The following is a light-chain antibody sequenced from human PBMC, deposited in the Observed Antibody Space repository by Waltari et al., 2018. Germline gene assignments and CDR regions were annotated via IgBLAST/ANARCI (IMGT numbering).Light chain of an antibody. CDR2: DVS. V-gene: IGLV2-14*03. CDR1: SSDVGGYNY. Sequence: QSALTQPASVSGSPGQSITISCTGTSSDVGGYNYVSWYQQHPGKAPKLMIYDVSNRPSGFSNRFSGSKSGNPASLTISGLQAEDEADYYCSSYTSSSTVVFGGGTKLTVL. J-gene: IGLJ2*01. CDR3: SSYTSSSTVV.